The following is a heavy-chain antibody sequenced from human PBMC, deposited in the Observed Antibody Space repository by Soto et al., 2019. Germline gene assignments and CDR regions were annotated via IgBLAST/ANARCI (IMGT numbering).Heavy chain of an antibody. CDR2: IYSEGNT. Sequence: EVQVVESGGGLVQPGGSLRLSCAASGFTVSSNYMTWVRQAPGKGLEWVSVIYSEGNTDYADSVKGRFTISRHKSKNTLDLQMNRLRVEDKGGYDCARVGDSSSCPLLFNWFDSLGQGTLVTVSS. CDR3: ARVGDSSSCPLLFNWFDS. CDR1: GFTVSSNY. J-gene: IGHJ5*01. D-gene: IGHD6-13*01. V-gene: IGHV3-53*04.